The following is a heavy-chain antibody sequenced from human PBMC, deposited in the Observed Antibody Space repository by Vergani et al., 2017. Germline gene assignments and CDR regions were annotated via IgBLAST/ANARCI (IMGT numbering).Heavy chain of an antibody. J-gene: IGHJ3*02. V-gene: IGHV1-69*01. CDR3: AGGVDTAGGTGAFDI. Sequence: QVQLVQSGAEVKKPGSSVKVSCKASGGTVSSYAISWVRQAPGQGLEWMGGIIPIFGTANYAPKSQGRVTITADESTSTDYMELSSLSSEDPAVYDGAGGVDTAGGTGAFDIWGQGTMVTVSS. CDR2: IIPIFGTA. CDR1: GGTVSSYA. D-gene: IGHD5-18*01.